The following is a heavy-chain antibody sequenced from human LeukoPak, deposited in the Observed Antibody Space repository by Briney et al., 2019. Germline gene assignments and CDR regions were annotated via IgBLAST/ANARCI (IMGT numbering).Heavy chain of an antibody. CDR2: IYYTGRT. J-gene: IGHJ5*02. D-gene: IGHD2-15*01. CDR3: EQSLGSRNCIGNEFDP. Sequence: SQTLSLTCTVSAGSISSSSHSSGSIRQPPGKGLEWTRSIYYTGRTYYNPSLKSRVTISVDTSKNQFSLKLSSVTAADTAVYYCEQSLGSRNCIGNEFDPWGQGTLVTVSS. CDR1: AGSISSSSHS. V-gene: IGHV4-39*01.